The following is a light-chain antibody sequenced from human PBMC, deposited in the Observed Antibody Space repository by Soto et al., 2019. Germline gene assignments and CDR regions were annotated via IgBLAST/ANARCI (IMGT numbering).Light chain of an antibody. CDR3: SSYTSDSSYV. Sequence: QSVLTQPASVSGSPGQSITISCTGTSSDVGLYDYVSWYQQHPGKAPQLMIYAVSNRPSGVSNRFSASKSGNTASLFISGLQAEDEADYYCSSYTSDSSYVSGSGTKVTGL. V-gene: IGLV2-14*01. J-gene: IGLJ1*01. CDR1: SSDVGLYDY. CDR2: AVS.